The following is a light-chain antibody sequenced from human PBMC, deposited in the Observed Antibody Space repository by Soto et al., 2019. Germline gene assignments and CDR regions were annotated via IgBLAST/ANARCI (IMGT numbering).Light chain of an antibody. V-gene: IGKV4-1*01. CDR1: PTVLYNPNYKIY. Sequence: IVMTQSPDSLTVSLGEMATINCKSSPTVLYNPNYKIYLAWFQQKHGHPPKLLIYCASNRESGVPARFSCSGSGTDLTLTTSSLKAEEVEVYYWHQYSRSPWTFGKGTKVES. CDR3: HQYSRSPWT. J-gene: IGKJ1*01. CDR2: CAS.